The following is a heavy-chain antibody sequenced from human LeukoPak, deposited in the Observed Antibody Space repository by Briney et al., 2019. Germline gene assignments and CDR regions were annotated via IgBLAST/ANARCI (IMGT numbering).Heavy chain of an antibody. CDR2: INPYSGGT. Sequence: VASVKVSCKASGYTFTDYHIHWVRQAPGQGLEWVGWINPYSGGTNYAQKFQGRVTMTRDTSINTAYMEVNRLGSDDTAVYYCARDPLGGFGWFDPWGQGTLVTVSS. J-gene: IGHJ5*02. CDR3: ARDPLGGFGWFDP. CDR1: GYTFTDYH. D-gene: IGHD3-16*01. V-gene: IGHV1-2*02.